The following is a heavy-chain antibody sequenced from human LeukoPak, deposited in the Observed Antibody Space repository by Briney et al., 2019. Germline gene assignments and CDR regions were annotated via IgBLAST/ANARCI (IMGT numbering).Heavy chain of an antibody. J-gene: IGHJ4*02. CDR3: ARDLKGDAARRHTFDY. CDR2: XSGSTSTK. D-gene: IGHD6-6*01. Sequence: GGSLRLSCAASGFTFSSYEMNWVRQAPGKGLEXXXXXSGSTSTKYYADSVKGRFTISRDNAQKSLYLQMNSLRAEDTAVYYCARDLKGDAARRHTFDYWGQGTLVTVSS. CDR1: GFTFSSYE. V-gene: IGHV3-48*03.